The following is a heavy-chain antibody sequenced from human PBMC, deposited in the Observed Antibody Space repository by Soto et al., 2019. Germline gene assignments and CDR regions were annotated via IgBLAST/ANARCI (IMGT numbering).Heavy chain of an antibody. CDR1: GFTFTNYA. Sequence: ASVKVSCKASGFTFTNYAMQWVRHAPGQRLEWMGWVNAGNGNTKYSQRFQDRVTITRDTSARTAYMELSSLTSEDTGIYYCARGIWTMTRGAYYYDNWGQGTLVTV. V-gene: IGHV1-3*01. CDR3: ARGIWTMTRGAYYYDN. J-gene: IGHJ4*02. CDR2: VNAGNGNT. D-gene: IGHD3-22*01.